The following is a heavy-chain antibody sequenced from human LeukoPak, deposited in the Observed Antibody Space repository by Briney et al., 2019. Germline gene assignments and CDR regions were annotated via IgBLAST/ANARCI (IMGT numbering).Heavy chain of an antibody. D-gene: IGHD3-3*01. Sequence: GSVKVSCKASGYTFTGYYMHWVRQAPGQGLEWMGWINPNSGGTNYAQKFQGRVTMTRDTSISTAYMELSRLRSDDTAVYYCAREESTEYYDFWSGYPRWGQGTLDTVSS. CDR2: INPNSGGT. V-gene: IGHV1-2*02. J-gene: IGHJ4*02. CDR1: GYTFTGYY. CDR3: AREESTEYYDFWSGYPR.